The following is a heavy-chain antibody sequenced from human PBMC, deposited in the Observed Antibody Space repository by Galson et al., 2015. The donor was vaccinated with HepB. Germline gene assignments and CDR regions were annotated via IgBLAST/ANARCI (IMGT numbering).Heavy chain of an antibody. J-gene: IGHJ6*02. V-gene: IGHV1-69*13. CDR2: IIPIFGTA. CDR3: ARERRDDFWSGAAIPPRYYYYYGMDV. CDR1: GGTFSSYA. Sequence: SVKVSCKASGGTFSSYAISWVRQAPGQGLEWMGGIIPIFGTANYAQKFQGRVTITADESTSTAYMELSSLRSEDTAVYYCARERRDDFWSGAAIPPRYYYYYGMDVWGQGTTDTVSS. D-gene: IGHD3-3*01.